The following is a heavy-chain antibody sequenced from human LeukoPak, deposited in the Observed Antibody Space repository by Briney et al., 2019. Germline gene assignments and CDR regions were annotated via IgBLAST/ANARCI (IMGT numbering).Heavy chain of an antibody. CDR3: ARDPRDGYNQAAFDI. Sequence: SETLSLTCTVSGDTISTSFYYWDWIRQPPGKGLEWIGGIFYSGTTYYNPSLKSRVTMSVDTSKNQFSLKLSSVTAADTAVYYCARDPRDGYNQAAFDIWGQGTMVTVSS. CDR1: GDTISTSFYY. CDR2: IFYSGTT. J-gene: IGHJ3*02. V-gene: IGHV4-39*07. D-gene: IGHD5-24*01.